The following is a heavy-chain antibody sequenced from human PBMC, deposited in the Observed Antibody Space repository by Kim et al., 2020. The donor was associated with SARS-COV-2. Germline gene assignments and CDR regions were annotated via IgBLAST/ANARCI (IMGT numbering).Heavy chain of an antibody. V-gene: IGHV1-18*01. CDR2: ISAYNGNT. CDR1: GYTFTSYG. Sequence: ASVKVSCKASGYTFTSYGISWVRQAPGQGLEWMGWISAYNGNTNYAQKLQGRVTMTTDTSTSTAYMELRSLRSDDTAVYYCARGGYGIMWWYNDAFDIWGQGTMVTVSS. CDR3: ARGGYGIMWWYNDAFDI. D-gene: IGHD2-21*01. J-gene: IGHJ3*02.